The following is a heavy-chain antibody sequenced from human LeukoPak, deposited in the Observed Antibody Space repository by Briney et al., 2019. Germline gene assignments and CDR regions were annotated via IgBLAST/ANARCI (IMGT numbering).Heavy chain of an antibody. CDR1: GFTFSDYY. V-gene: IGHV3-11*04. J-gene: IGHJ4*02. CDR3: ACLWFGESDY. CDR2: ISSSGSTI. D-gene: IGHD3-10*01. Sequence: PGGSLRLSCAASGFTFSDYYMSWIRQAPGKGLEWVSYISSSGSTIYYADSVKGRFTISRNNAQNSLYLQMNSRRAEDTAVYYCACLWFGESDYWGQGTLVTVSS.